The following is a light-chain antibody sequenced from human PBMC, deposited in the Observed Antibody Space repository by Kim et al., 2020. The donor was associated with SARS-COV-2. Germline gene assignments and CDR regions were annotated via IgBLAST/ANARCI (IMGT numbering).Light chain of an antibody. CDR1: QSVSSSF. V-gene: IGKV3-20*01. CDR3: QQYGSSPPVT. CDR2: GAS. Sequence: PGERATLSCRASQSVSSSFLAWYQQKPGQAPRLLIYGASSRATGIPDRFSGSGSGTDFTLTISRLEPEDFAVYYCQQYGSSPPVTFGPGTKVDIK. J-gene: IGKJ3*01.